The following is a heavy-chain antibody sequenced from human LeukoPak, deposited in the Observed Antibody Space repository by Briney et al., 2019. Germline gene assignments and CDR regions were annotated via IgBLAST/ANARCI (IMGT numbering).Heavy chain of an antibody. CDR1: GYTFTSYG. Sequence: ASVKVSFKASGYTFTSYGISWVRQAPGQGLEWMGWISSYNGNTNFAQKLQGRVTMTADTSTSTAYMELRSLTSDDTAVYYCARGREPPYDYWGQGTLVTVSS. CDR3: ARGREPPYDY. J-gene: IGHJ4*02. D-gene: IGHD1-26*01. V-gene: IGHV1-18*01. CDR2: ISSYNGNT.